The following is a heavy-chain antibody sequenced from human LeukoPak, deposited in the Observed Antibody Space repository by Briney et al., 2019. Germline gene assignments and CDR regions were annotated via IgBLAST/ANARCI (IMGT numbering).Heavy chain of an antibody. CDR2: IIPIFGTA. CDR1: VGTFSSYA. Sequence: ASVKVSCKASVGTFSSYAISWVRPAPRQGLEWMGRIIPIFGTANYARKFQGRVADTPDECTSTAYMELSSLRSEDTAVYYCARVPPPWLAYYFDYWGQGTLVTVSS. D-gene: IGHD6-19*01. V-gene: IGHV1-69*13. J-gene: IGHJ4*02. CDR3: ARVPPPWLAYYFDY.